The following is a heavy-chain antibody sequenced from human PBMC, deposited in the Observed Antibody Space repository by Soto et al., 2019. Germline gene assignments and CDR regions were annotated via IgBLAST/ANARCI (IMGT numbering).Heavy chain of an antibody. D-gene: IGHD4-4*01. Sequence: GGSLRLSCAASGFSFSNYEMKWVRQAPGKGLEWVSYISSSGSTIYYADSVKGRFTISRDNAKNSLYLQMNSLRAEDTAVYYCARGRVTTRYYYGMDVWGQGTTVTVS. CDR3: ARGRVTTRYYYGMDV. J-gene: IGHJ6*02. V-gene: IGHV3-48*03. CDR1: GFSFSNYE. CDR2: ISSSGSTI.